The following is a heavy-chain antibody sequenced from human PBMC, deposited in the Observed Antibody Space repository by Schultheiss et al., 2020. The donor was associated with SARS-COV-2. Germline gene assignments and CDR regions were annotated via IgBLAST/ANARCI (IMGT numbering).Heavy chain of an antibody. J-gene: IGHJ4*02. CDR2: IYYSGST. Sequence: SETLSLTCTVSGGSISSYYWSWIRQPPGKGLEWIGRIYYSGSTNYNPSLKSRVTISVDTSKNQFSLKLSSVTAADTAVYYCARRTRLSHFDYWGQGTLVTVAS. V-gene: IGHV4-59*12. CDR3: ARRTRLSHFDY. CDR1: GGSISSYY. D-gene: IGHD3-16*02.